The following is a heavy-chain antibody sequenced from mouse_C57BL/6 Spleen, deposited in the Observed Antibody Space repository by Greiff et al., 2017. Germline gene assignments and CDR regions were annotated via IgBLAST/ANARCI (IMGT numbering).Heavy chain of an antibody. CDR3: AREDYSYPYAMDY. CDR1: GYTFTSYW. V-gene: IGHV1-7*01. D-gene: IGHD2-12*01. CDR2: INPSSGYT. Sequence: QVQLQQSGAELAKPGASVKLSCKASGYTFTSYWMHWVKQRPGQGLEWIGYINPSSGYTKYNQKFKDKATLTADKSSSTAYMQLSSLTYEDSAVYYCAREDYSYPYAMDYWGQGTSVTVSS. J-gene: IGHJ4*01.